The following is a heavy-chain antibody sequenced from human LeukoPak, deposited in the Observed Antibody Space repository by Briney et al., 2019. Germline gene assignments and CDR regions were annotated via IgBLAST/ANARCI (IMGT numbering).Heavy chain of an antibody. V-gene: IGHV4-31*03. D-gene: IGHD1-26*01. Sequence: PSETLSLTCTVSGGSISSGGYYWSWIRQHPGKGLVWIGYIYYSGTTYYNPSLKSRVTMSVDTSKNQFSLKLISVTAADAAVYYCARDVTGGSYFDYWGQGTLVTVSS. CDR2: IYYSGTT. CDR3: ARDVTGGSYFDY. CDR1: GGSISSGGYY. J-gene: IGHJ4*02.